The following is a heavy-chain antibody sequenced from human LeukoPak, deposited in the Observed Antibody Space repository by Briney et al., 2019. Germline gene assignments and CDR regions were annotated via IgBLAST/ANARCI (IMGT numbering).Heavy chain of an antibody. V-gene: IGHV3-23*01. CDR2: LDGSGASI. CDR3: AKDSPILTV. J-gene: IGHJ3*01. CDR1: GFSFGTHG. D-gene: IGHD3-9*01. Sequence: PGGSLRLSCAASGFSFGTHGMSWVRQGPGKGLEWVSALDGSGASIYYADSVKGRFTISRDNSKNTLFLQMNSPRAEDTAVYYCAKDSPILTVWGQGTMVTVSS.